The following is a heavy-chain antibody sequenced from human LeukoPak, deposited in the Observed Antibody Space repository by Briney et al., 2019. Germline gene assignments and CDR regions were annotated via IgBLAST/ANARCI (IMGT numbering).Heavy chain of an antibody. CDR1: GFTVSSNY. CDR2: IYSGGST. Sequence: GGSLRLSCAASGFTVSSNYMSWVRQAPGKGLEWVSVIYSGGSTYYADSVKGRFTISRDNSKNTLYLQMNSLRAEDTAVYYCARGSSLEWLFVGYYMDVWGKGTTVTVSS. D-gene: IGHD3-3*01. V-gene: IGHV3-53*01. CDR3: ARGSSLEWLFVGYYMDV. J-gene: IGHJ6*03.